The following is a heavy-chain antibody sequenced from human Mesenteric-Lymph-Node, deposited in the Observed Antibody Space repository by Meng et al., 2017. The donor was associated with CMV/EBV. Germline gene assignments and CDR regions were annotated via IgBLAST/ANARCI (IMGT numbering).Heavy chain of an antibody. CDR1: GFTLSTYS. V-gene: IGHV3-21*01. Sequence: GGSLRLSCAASGFTLSTYSMNWVRQAPGKGLEWVSSISTGSRSYIYYADSLKGRFTISRDNSKNTLYLQMNSLRAEDTAVYYCAKDLYGMDVWGQGTTVTVSS. J-gene: IGHJ6*02. CDR3: AKDLYGMDV. CDR2: ISTGSRSYI.